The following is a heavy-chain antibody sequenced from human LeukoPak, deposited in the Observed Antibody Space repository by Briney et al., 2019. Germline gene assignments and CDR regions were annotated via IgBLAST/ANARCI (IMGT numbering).Heavy chain of an antibody. V-gene: IGHV4-31*03. D-gene: IGHD4-11*01. CDR1: GGSISSGGYY. Sequence: PSETLSLTCTVSGGSISSGGYYWSWIRQHPGKGLEWIGCIYYSGSTYYNPSLKSRVTISVDTSKNQFSLKLSSVTAADTAVYYCARDDYGNGYYFDYWGQGTLVTVSS. CDR3: ARDDYGNGYYFDY. J-gene: IGHJ4*02. CDR2: IYYSGST.